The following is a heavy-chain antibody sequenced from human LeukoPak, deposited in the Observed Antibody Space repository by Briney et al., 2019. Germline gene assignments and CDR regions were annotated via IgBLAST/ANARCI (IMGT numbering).Heavy chain of an antibody. J-gene: IGHJ5*02. CDR1: GFTFSDYY. Sequence: GGSLRLSCAASGFTFSDYYMSWIRQAPGKGLEWVSYISSSGSTIYYADSVKGRFTISRDNAKNSLYLQMNSLRAEDTAVYYCAREREGYCSGGSCPRFDPWGQGTLVTVSS. V-gene: IGHV3-11*01. CDR2: ISSSGSTI. D-gene: IGHD2-15*01. CDR3: AREREGYCSGGSCPRFDP.